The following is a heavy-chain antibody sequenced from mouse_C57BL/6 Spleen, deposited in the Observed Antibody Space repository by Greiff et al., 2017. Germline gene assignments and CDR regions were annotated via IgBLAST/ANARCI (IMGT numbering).Heavy chain of an antibody. CDR2: IHPNSGST. J-gene: IGHJ1*03. Sequence: VQLQQPGAELVKPGASVKLSCKASGYTFTSYWMHWVKQRPGQGLEWIGMIHPNSGSTNYNEKFKSKATLTVDKSSSTAYMQLSSLTSEDSAVYYCATRGGSYWYFDVWGTGTTVTVSS. V-gene: IGHV1-64*01. CDR3: ATRGGSYWYFDV. CDR1: GYTFTSYW. D-gene: IGHD3-3*01.